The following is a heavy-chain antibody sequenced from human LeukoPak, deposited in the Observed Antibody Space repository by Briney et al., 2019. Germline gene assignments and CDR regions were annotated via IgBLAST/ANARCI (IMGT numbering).Heavy chain of an antibody. CDR3: ARANSGYDYDLGY. CDR2: INPNSGGT. D-gene: IGHD5-12*01. CDR1: GYTFTSYA. J-gene: IGHJ4*02. V-gene: IGHV1-2*04. Sequence: ASVKVSCKASGYTFTSYAMNWVRQAPGQGLEWMGWINPNSGGTNYAQKFQGWVTMTRDTSISTAYMELSRLRSDDTAVYYCARANSGYDYDLGYWGQGTLVTVSS.